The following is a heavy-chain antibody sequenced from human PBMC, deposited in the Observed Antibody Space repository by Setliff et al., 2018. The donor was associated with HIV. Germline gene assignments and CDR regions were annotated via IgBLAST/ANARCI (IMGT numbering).Heavy chain of an antibody. CDR2: SHTYDGNV. V-gene: IGHV1-18*01. J-gene: IGHJ4*02. CDR3: AREFSWSAFYFDS. D-gene: IGHD2-8*02. CDR1: GYTFTTSA. Sequence: ASVKVSCKASGYTFTTSAISWVRQAPGQELQWMGWSHTYDGNVNYARKFRGRVTMTTDASTNTAFMELSNLRSDDTAIYYCAREFSWSAFYFDSWGQGTQVTVSS.